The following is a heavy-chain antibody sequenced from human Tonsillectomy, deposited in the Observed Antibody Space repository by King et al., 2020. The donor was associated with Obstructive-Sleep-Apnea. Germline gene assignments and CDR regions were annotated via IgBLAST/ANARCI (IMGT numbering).Heavy chain of an antibody. D-gene: IGHD1-26*01. Sequence: QLVQSGAEVKKPGASVKVSCKASGYTFTGYYMHWVRQAPGQGLEWMGWINPNSSGTNYAQKFQGWVTMTRDTSISTAYMELSRLRSDDTAVYYCARSVNEWELTFFDYWGQGTLVTVSS. CDR1: GYTFTGYY. J-gene: IGHJ4*02. CDR2: INPNSSGT. V-gene: IGHV1-2*04. CDR3: ARSVNEWELTFFDY.